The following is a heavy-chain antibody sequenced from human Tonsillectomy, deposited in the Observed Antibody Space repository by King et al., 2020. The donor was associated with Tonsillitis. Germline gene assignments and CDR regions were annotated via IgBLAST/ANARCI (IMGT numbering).Heavy chain of an antibody. CDR1: GYTFTSYA. CDR2: ISGYNGNT. D-gene: IGHD3-9*01. CDR3: ARVNGYYDILTGYYHNP. J-gene: IGHJ5*02. Sequence: VQLVESGAEVKKPGASVKVSCKASGYTFTSYAISWVRQAPGQGLEWMGWISGYNGNTNYAQKLQGRVTMTTDTSTSTAYMELRSLRSDDTAVYYCARVNGYYDILTGYYHNPWGQGTLVTVSS. V-gene: IGHV1-18*01.